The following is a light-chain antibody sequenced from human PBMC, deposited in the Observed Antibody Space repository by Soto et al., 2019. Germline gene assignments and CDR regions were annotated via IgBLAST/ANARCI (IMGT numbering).Light chain of an antibody. CDR3: TSYVGNDIWV. Sequence: QSALTQPPSASGSPGQSVTISCTGTSSDVGAYKYVSWYQQYPGKAPKLMIYEVTKRPSGVPDRFSGSKSGNTASLTVSGLQAEDEADDDCTSYVGNDIWVFGGGTKVTVL. CDR2: EVT. V-gene: IGLV2-8*01. CDR1: SSDVGAYKY. J-gene: IGLJ3*02.